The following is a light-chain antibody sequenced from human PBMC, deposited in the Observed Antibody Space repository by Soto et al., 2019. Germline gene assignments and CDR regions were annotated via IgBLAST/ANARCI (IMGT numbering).Light chain of an antibody. Sequence: QSVLTQPPSVSAAPGQKVTISCSGSSSNIGNNYVSWYQQLPGTAPKLLIYENNKRPSGIPDRFSGSKSGTSATLGITGLQTGDEADFYCGTWDSSLSAYVFGSGXKVTVL. CDR3: GTWDSSLSAYV. V-gene: IGLV1-51*02. CDR1: SSNIGNNY. CDR2: ENN. J-gene: IGLJ1*01.